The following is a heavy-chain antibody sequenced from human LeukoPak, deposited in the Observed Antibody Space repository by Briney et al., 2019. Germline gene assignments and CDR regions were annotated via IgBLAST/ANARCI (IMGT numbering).Heavy chain of an antibody. J-gene: IGHJ5*02. CDR1: GYTFTSYY. Sequence: ASVKVSCKASGYTFTSYYMHCVRHAPGQGLEWMGIINPSGGSTSYAQKFQGRVTMTRDTSTSTVYMELSSLRSEDTAVYYCALGGATLSFHFQPWGQGTLVTVSS. CDR3: ALGGATLSFHFQP. D-gene: IGHD5-12*01. CDR2: INPSGGST. V-gene: IGHV1-46*01.